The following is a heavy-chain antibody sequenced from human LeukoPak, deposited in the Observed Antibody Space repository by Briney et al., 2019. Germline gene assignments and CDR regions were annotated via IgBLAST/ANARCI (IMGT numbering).Heavy chain of an antibody. Sequence: SETPSLTCTVSRGSISSYYWSWIRQPPGQGLEWIGYIYYSGSTDYNPSLKSRVNISVDTSKNQFSLKLSSVTAADTAVYFCARVRVSSGSHPWYFDYWGQGTLVTVSS. D-gene: IGHD3-22*01. V-gene: IGHV4-59*01. CDR2: IYYSGST. CDR1: RGSISSYY. CDR3: ARVRVSSGSHPWYFDY. J-gene: IGHJ4*02.